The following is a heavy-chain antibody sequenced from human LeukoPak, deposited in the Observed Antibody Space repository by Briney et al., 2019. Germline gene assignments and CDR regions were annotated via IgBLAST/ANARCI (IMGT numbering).Heavy chain of an antibody. V-gene: IGHV3-30*18. CDR3: AKSRLVAVVAAHMDV. CDR2: ISYDASNK. J-gene: IGHJ6*04. D-gene: IGHD2-15*01. CDR1: GFTFSSYA. Sequence: TGRSLRLSCAASGFTFSSYAMHWVRQAPGKGLEWVTIISYDASNKYYADSVKGRFTISRDNSKNTLYLQLDSLRPEDTAVYYCAKSRLVAVVAAHMDVWGKGTTVTVSS.